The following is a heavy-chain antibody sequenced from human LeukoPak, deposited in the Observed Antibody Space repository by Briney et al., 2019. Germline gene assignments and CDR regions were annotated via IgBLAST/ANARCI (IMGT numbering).Heavy chain of an antibody. J-gene: IGHJ6*02. CDR2: INHSGST. D-gene: IGHD6-13*01. CDR3: ARGPFTGYSSSWYDLDYYYGMDV. CDR1: GGSFSGYY. V-gene: IGHV4-34*01. Sequence: PSETLSLTCAVYGGSFSGYYWSWIRQPPGKGLEWIGEINHSGSTNYNPSLKSRVTISVDTSKNQFSLKLSSVTAADTAVYYCARGPFTGYSSSWYDLDYYYGMDVWGQGTTVTVSS.